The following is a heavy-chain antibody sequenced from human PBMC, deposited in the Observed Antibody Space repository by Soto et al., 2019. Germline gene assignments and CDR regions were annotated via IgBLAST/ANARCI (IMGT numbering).Heavy chain of an antibody. Sequence: GGSLRLSCAASGFTFSSYAMHWVRQAPGKGLEWVAVISYDGSNKYYADSVKGRFTISRDNSKNTLYLQMNSLRAEDTAVYYCAKGERATAPGFDPWGQGTLVTVSS. V-gene: IGHV3-30-3*01. CDR2: ISYDGSNK. D-gene: IGHD5-12*01. CDR3: AKGERATAPGFDP. CDR1: GFTFSSYA. J-gene: IGHJ5*02.